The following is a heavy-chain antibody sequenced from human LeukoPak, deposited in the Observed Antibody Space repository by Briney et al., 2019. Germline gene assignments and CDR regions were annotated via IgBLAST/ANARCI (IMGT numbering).Heavy chain of an antibody. V-gene: IGHV3-7*01. CDR2: IKQDGSEK. CDR3: ARERRAPTPYYYYYMDV. Sequence: GGSLRLSCAASGFTFSSYWMSWVRQAPGKGLEWVANIKQDGSEKYYVDSVEGRFTISRDNAKNSLYLQMNSLRAEDTAVYYCARERRAPTPYYYYYMDVWGKGTTVTVSS. J-gene: IGHJ6*03. CDR1: GFTFSSYW.